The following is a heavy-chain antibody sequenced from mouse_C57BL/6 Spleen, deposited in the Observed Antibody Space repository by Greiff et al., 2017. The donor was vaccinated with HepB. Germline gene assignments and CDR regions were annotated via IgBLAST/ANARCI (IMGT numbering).Heavy chain of an antibody. J-gene: IGHJ1*03. CDR1: GFTFNTYA. Sequence: EVQLVESGGGLVQPKGSLKLSCAASGFTFNTYAMHWVRQAPGKGLEWVARIRSKSSNYATYYADSVKDRFTISRDDSQSMLYLQMNNLKTEDTAMYYCVRSNYYGSSYWYFDVWGTGTTVTASS. CDR3: VRSNYYGSSYWYFDV. V-gene: IGHV10-3*01. CDR2: IRSKSSNYAT. D-gene: IGHD1-1*01.